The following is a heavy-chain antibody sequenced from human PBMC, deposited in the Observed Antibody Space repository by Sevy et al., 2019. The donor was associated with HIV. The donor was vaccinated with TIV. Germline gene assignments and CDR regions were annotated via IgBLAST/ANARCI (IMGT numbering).Heavy chain of an antibody. J-gene: IGHJ4*02. CDR1: GFTFSSSS. CDR3: ARFVSLGY. V-gene: IGHV3-7*01. Sequence: GGSLRLSCAASGFTFSSSSMTWVRQAPGKGLEWVAPISQGGSEEYYVDSVKGRFTISRDNAKNSLYLQMNSLSAVDTAVYFCARFVSLGYWGQGTLVTVSS. D-gene: IGHD6-13*01. CDR2: ISQGGSEE.